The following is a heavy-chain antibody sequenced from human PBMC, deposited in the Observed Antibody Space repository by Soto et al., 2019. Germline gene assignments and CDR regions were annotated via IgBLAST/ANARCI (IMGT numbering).Heavy chain of an antibody. CDR2: ISSSSSSYI. CDR3: ARDPAATYYDFWSGYSTGYFDY. V-gene: IGHV3-21*01. CDR1: GFTFSSYS. Sequence: GGSLRLSCAASGFTFSSYSMNWVRQAPGKGLEWVSSISSSSSSYIYYADSVKGRFTISRDNAKNSLYLQMNSLRAEDTAVYYCARDPAATYYDFWSGYSTGYFDYWGQGTLVTVSS. J-gene: IGHJ4*02. D-gene: IGHD3-3*01.